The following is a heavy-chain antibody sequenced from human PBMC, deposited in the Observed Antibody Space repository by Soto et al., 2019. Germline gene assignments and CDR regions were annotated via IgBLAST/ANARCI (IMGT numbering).Heavy chain of an antibody. CDR1: GYTFTSYG. V-gene: IGHV1-18*04. D-gene: IGHD6-13*01. J-gene: IGHJ6*02. CDR3: ARDKGYSSSWYPGSYYGMDV. Sequence: QVQLVQSGAEVKKPGASVKVSCKASGYTFTSYGISWVRQAPGQGLEWMGWISAYNGNTNYAQKLQGRVTTTTDTSTSTAYMELRSLRSDDTAVYYCARDKGYSSSWYPGSYYGMDVWGQGTTFTVSS. CDR2: ISAYNGNT.